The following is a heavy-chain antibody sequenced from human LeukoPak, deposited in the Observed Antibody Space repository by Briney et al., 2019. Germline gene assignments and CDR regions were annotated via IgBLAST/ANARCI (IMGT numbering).Heavy chain of an antibody. J-gene: IGHJ6*02. CDR3: ARDQRRFLEWLIYYYYYGMDV. CDR2: MNPNSGNT. V-gene: IGHV1-8*01. D-gene: IGHD3-3*01. CDR1: GYTFTSYD. Sequence: ASVKVSCKASGYTFTSYDINWVRQATGQGLEWMGWMNPNSGNTGYAQKFQGRVTMTRNTSISTAYMELSSLRSEDTAVYYCARDQRRFLEWLIYYYYYGMDVWGQGTTVTVSS.